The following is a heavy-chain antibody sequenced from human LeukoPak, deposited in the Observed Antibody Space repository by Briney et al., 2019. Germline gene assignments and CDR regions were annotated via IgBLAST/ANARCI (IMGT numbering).Heavy chain of an antibody. CDR1: GFTFSSYS. Sequence: PGGSLRLSCAASGFTFSSYSMNWVRPGPGKGLEWGAVISYDGSNKYYADSVKGRFTISRDNSKNTLYLQMNSLRAEGTAVYYCAEFAPHDAFDIWGQGTMVTVSS. CDR3: AEFAPHDAFDI. CDR2: ISYDGSNK. J-gene: IGHJ3*02. V-gene: IGHV3-30*05.